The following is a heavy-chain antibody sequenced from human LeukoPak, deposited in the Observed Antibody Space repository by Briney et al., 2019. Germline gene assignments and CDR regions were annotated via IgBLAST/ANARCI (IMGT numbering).Heavy chain of an antibody. J-gene: IGHJ6*03. CDR1: GFTFSSYA. CDR2: ISYDGSNK. V-gene: IGHV3-30*01. Sequence: GGSLRLSRAASGFTFSSYAMHWVRQAPGKGLEWVAVISYDGSNKYYADSVKGRFTISRDNSKNTLYLQMNSLRAEDTAVYYCARDGTGQGYYYYYYMDVWGKGTTVTVSS. CDR3: ARDGTGQGYYYYYYMDV. D-gene: IGHD3/OR15-3a*01.